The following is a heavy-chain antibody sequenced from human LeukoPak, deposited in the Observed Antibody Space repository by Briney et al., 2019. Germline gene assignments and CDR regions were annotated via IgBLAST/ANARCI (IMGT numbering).Heavy chain of an antibody. CDR3: TTDDYGDLVFDY. CDR2: IKSKTDGGTT. CDR1: GFTLSDHY. V-gene: IGHV3-15*01. Sequence: PGGSLRLSCAASGFTLSDHYMDWVRQAPGKGLEWVGRIKSKTDGGTTDYAAPVKGRFTISRDDSKNTLYLQMNSLKTEDTAVYYCTTDDYGDLVFDYWGQGTLVTVSS. J-gene: IGHJ4*02. D-gene: IGHD4-17*01.